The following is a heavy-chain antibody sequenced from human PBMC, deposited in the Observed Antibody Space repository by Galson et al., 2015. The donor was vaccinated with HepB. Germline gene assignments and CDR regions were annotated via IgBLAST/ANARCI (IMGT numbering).Heavy chain of an antibody. Sequence: SLRLSCAASGFTFSTYAGFWVRQAPGKGLDWVSGISGSGAGSYYADSVKGRFTISRDNSKNMIYLHMNSLRVEDTAVYYCAKEYSGFHGASYVYYGIDVWGRGTTVSVSS. CDR3: AKEYSGFHGASYVYYGIDV. J-gene: IGHJ6*02. V-gene: IGHV3-23*01. CDR1: GFTFSTYA. CDR2: ISGSGAGS. D-gene: IGHD6-19*01.